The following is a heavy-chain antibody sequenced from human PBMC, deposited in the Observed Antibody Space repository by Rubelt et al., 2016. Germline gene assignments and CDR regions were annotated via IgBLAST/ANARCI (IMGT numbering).Heavy chain of an antibody. V-gene: IGHV4-39*07. D-gene: IGHD2-15*01. Sequence: QLQLQESGPGLLKPSETLSLTCTASGGSISSSSFYWGWVRQSPGKSLEWIGSVDYSGSTYYNPSLKGWVTISVDTPKYQFSLKGNSVTAADTAVYFCAREIGYCSGANCYSFFYFDYWGQGTLVTVSS. CDR2: VDYSGST. J-gene: IGHJ4*02. CDR1: GGSISSSSFY. CDR3: AREIGYCSGANCYSFFYFDY.